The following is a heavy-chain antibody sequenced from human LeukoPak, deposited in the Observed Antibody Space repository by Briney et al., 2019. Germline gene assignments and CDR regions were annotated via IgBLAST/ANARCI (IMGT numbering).Heavy chain of an antibody. D-gene: IGHD5-18*01. V-gene: IGHV4-34*01. CDR2: INHSGST. Sequence: PSETLSLTCAVYGGSFSGYYWSWIRQPPGKGLEWIGEINHSGSTNYNPSLKSRVTISVDTPKNQFSLKLSSMTAADTAVYYCARPRKDVDTAMDAVFDYWGQGTLVTVSS. CDR3: ARPRKDVDTAMDAVFDY. J-gene: IGHJ4*02. CDR1: GGSFSGYY.